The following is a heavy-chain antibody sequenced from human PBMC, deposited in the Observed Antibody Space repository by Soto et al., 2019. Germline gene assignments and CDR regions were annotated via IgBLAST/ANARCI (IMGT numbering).Heavy chain of an antibody. D-gene: IGHD1-7*01. CDR3: SRARIRPVITGTTYYYCMDV. Sequence: SETLSLTCAVYGGSFSGYYWSWIRQPPGKGLEWIGEINHSGSTNYNPYLKSRVTISVDTSKNQFSLKLSSVTAADTAVYYCSRARIRPVITGTTYYYCMDVWGQGTTVTVSS. J-gene: IGHJ6*02. CDR1: GGSFSGYY. V-gene: IGHV4-34*01. CDR2: INHSGST.